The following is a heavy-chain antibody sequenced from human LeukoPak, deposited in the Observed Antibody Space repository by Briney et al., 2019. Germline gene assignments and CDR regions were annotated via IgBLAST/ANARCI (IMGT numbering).Heavy chain of an antibody. J-gene: IGHJ4*02. Sequence: SETLSLTCTVSSGSISSYYWSWIRQPPGKGLEWIGYVYYSGSANYNPSLKSRVTISVDTSKNQFSLKLSSVIAADTAVYYCARHEKLGQFDYWGQGTLVTVSS. V-gene: IGHV4-59*08. CDR2: VYYSGSA. CDR3: ARHEKLGQFDY. CDR1: SGSISSYY. D-gene: IGHD3-10*01.